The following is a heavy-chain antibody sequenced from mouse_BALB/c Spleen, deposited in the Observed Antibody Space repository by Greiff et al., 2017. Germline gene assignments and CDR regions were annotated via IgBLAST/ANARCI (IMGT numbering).Heavy chain of an antibody. CDR2: IDPENGDT. CDR1: GFNIKDYY. CDR3: NSRVMDY. J-gene: IGHJ2*01. Sequence: VQLQQSGAELVRSGASVKLSCTASGFNIKDYYMHWVKQRPEQGLEWIGWIDPENGDTEYAPKFQGKATMTADTSSNTAYLQLSSLTSEDTAVYYCNSRVMDYWGQGTTLTVSS. V-gene: IGHV14-4*02.